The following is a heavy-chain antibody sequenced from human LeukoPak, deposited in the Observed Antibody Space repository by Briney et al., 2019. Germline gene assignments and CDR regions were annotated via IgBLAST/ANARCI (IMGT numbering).Heavy chain of an antibody. CDR3: ASPRGYSSGYNDAFDI. CDR2: IYYSGST. D-gene: IGHD3-22*01. V-gene: IGHV4-39*07. CDR1: GGSISSSSYY. Sequence: SETLSLTCTVSGGSISSSSYYWGWIRQPPGRGLEWIGSIYYSGSTYYNPSLKSRVTISVDTSKNQFSLKLSSVTAADTAVYYCASPRGYSSGYNDAFDIWGQGTMVTVSS. J-gene: IGHJ3*02.